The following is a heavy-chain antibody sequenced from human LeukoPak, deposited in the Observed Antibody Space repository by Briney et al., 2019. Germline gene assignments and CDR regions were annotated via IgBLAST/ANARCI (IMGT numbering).Heavy chain of an antibody. CDR1: GYTFTGYY. CDR3: ARVPMVRGVIMGSHFDY. J-gene: IGHJ4*02. D-gene: IGHD3-10*01. Sequence: ASVKVSCKASGYTFTGYYMHWVRQAPGQGLEWMGWINPNSGGTNYAQKFQGRVTMTRDTSISTAYMELSRLRSDDTAVYYCARVPMVRGVIMGSHFDYWGQGALVTVSS. V-gene: IGHV1-2*02. CDR2: INPNSGGT.